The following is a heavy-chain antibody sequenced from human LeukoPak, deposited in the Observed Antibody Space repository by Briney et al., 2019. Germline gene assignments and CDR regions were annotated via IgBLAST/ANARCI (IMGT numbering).Heavy chain of an antibody. D-gene: IGHD6-19*01. CDR3: ARHSGSGWQALGH. J-gene: IGHJ4*02. CDR1: GYTFSKYG. V-gene: IGHV1-18*04. CDR2: TSYNGNT. Sequence: ASVKVSCKASGYTFSKYGISWVRQAPGLGLEWMGWTSYNGNTNYAQKFQDRVTMTTDTSTTTAYMELRSLESDDTAVYYCARHSGSGWQALGHWGQGTLVTVSS.